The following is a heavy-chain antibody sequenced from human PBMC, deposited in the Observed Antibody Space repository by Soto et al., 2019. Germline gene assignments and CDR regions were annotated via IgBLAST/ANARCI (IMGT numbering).Heavy chain of an antibody. D-gene: IGHD3-10*01. CDR2: LSPSGYDR. Sequence: EVQLLESGGGLVQPWGSLRLSCTASGFIFSNYAMAWVRQAPGQGLEWVSALSPSGYDRYYTDSVKGRFVISRDNSKNTMYLEMKILSDADTAVYHCARRMDNSGYFFDFWGQGALVTVSS. CDR3: ARRMDNSGYFFDF. CDR1: GFIFSNYA. J-gene: IGHJ4*02. V-gene: IGHV3-23*01.